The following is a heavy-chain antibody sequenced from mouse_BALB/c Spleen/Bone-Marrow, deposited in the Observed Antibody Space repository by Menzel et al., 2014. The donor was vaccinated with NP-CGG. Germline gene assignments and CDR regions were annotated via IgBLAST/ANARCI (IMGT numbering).Heavy chain of an antibody. CDR1: GFSLTSYG. D-gene: IGHD1-1*01. Sequence: QVQLQQSGPSLVQPSQSLSITCTVSGFSLTSYGVHWVRQSPGKGLEWLGVIWRGGSTDYNAAFMSRLSITKDNSKSQVFFKMNSLQADDTAIYYCAKNIGYYYDSSYYAMDYWGQGTSVTVSS. CDR3: AKNIGYYYDSSYYAMDY. V-gene: IGHV2-5-1*01. CDR2: IWRGGST. J-gene: IGHJ4*01.